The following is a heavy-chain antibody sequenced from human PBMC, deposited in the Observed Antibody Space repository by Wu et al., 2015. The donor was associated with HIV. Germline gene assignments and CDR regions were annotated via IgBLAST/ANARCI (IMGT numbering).Heavy chain of an antibody. V-gene: IGHV1-2*02. CDR3: ARDFAPXYYGSGSYGYFDL. CDR1: GYTFNGYY. D-gene: IGHD3-10*01. CDR2: INPNSGGT. Sequence: QVQLLQSGAEVKKPGASVKVSCKASGYTFNGYYMHWVRQAPGQGLEWMGWINPNSGGTNYAQKFQGRVTMTRDTSIITAYMELSRLRSDDTAVYYCARDFAPXYYGSGSYGYFDLWAVAPWSLSPQ. J-gene: IGHJ2*01.